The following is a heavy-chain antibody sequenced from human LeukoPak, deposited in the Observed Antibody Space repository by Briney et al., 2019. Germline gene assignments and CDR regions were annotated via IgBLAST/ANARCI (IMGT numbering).Heavy chain of an antibody. Sequence: PGRSLRLSCAASGFTFSSYGMHWVRRAPGKGLEWVAVISYDGSNKYYADSVKGRFTISRDNSKNTLYLQMNSLRAEDTAVYYCARGRDFWSGYFGELDYWGQGTLVTVSS. J-gene: IGHJ4*02. CDR1: GFTFSSYG. CDR3: ARGRDFWSGYFGELDY. D-gene: IGHD3-3*01. V-gene: IGHV3-30*03. CDR2: ISYDGSNK.